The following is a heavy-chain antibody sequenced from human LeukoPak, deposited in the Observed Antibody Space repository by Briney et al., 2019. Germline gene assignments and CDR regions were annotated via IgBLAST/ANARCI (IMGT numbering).Heavy chain of an antibody. J-gene: IGHJ4*02. V-gene: IGHV1-2*02. CDR3: ARETLTSITMVRELFDY. D-gene: IGHD3-10*01. CDR1: GYTFTGYY. Sequence: GASVKVSCKASGYTFTGYYMHWVRQAPGQGLEWMGWINPNSGGTNYAQKFQGRVTMTRDTSISTAYMELSRLRSDDTAVYYCARETLTSITMVRELFDYWGQGTLVTVSS. CDR2: INPNSGGT.